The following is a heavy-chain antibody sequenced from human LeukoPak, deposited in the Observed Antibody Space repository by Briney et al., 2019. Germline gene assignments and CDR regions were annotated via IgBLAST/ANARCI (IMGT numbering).Heavy chain of an antibody. CDR2: IYHSGST. CDR1: GYSISSGYY. J-gene: IGHJ4*02. CDR3: ARLRRNYYGSGSYYFDY. Sequence: PSETLSLTCTVSGYSISSGYYWGWIRQPPGKGLEWIGSIYHSGSTNYNPSLKSRVTISVDTSKNQFSLKLSSVTAADTAVYYCARLRRNYYGSGSYYFDYWGQGTLVTVSS. D-gene: IGHD3-10*01. V-gene: IGHV4-38-2*02.